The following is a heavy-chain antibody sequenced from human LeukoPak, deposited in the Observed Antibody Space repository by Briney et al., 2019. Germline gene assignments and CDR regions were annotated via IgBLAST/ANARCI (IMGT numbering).Heavy chain of an antibody. Sequence: SETLSLTCTVSGGSISSSNWWSWVRQSPGKGLEWIGEIYQSGRTNYKPSLKSRVTISVDKSKNQLSLKLISVTAADTAVYYCARGDATGYPDYWGQGTLVTVSS. CDR3: ARGDATGYPDY. V-gene: IGHV4-4*02. J-gene: IGHJ4*02. CDR2: IYQSGRT. D-gene: IGHD3-9*01. CDR1: GGSISSSNW.